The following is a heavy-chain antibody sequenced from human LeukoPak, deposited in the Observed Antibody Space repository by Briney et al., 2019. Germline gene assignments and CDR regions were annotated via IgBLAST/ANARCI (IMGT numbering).Heavy chain of an antibody. D-gene: IGHD6-19*01. J-gene: IGHJ4*02. CDR2: INPNSGGT. CDR1: GYTFTGYY. CDR3: ARERHGSGWYGYFDY. Sequence: ASVKVSCKASGYTFTGYYMHWVRQAPGQGLEWMGWINPNSGGTNYAQKFQGRVTMTRDTSISTAYMELSRLRSDDTAVYYCARERHGSGWYGYFDYWGQGTLVTVSS. V-gene: IGHV1-2*02.